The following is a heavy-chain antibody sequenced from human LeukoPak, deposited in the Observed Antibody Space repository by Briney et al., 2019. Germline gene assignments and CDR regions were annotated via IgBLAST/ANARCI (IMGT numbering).Heavy chain of an antibody. CDR3: ARQTAYDYVWGPYRYGLDY. CDR1: GGSISSSSYY. CDR2: IYYSGST. Sequence: PSETLSLTCTVSGGSISSSSYYWGWIRQPPGKGLEWIGSIYYSGSTYYNPSLKSRVTISIDTSENRFSLQLSSVTAADTAIYYCARQTAYDYVWGPYRYGLDYWGQGTLVTVSS. J-gene: IGHJ4*02. D-gene: IGHD3-16*02. V-gene: IGHV4-39*01.